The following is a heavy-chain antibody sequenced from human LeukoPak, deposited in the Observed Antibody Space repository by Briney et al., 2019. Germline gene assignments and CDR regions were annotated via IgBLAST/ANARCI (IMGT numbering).Heavy chain of an antibody. CDR1: GFTFSNAW. Sequence: PGGSLRLSCAASGFTFSNAWMSWVRQAPGKGLEWVGRIKSKTDGGATDYAAPVKVRFTISRDDSKNTLYLQMNSLRAEETAVYYCAKDPICDFWSGSECTTGDPWGQGTLVTVSS. D-gene: IGHD3-3*01. V-gene: IGHV3-15*01. CDR2: IKSKTDGGAT. CDR3: AKDPICDFWSGSECTTGDP. J-gene: IGHJ5*02.